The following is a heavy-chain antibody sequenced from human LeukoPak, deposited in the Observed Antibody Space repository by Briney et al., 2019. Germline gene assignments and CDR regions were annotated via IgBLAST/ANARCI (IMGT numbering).Heavy chain of an antibody. D-gene: IGHD3-10*01. CDR2: INSDGSST. J-gene: IGHJ4*02. V-gene: IGHV3-74*01. CDR1: GFTFSSYW. Sequence: GESLRLSCAASGFTFSSYWMHWVRQAPGKGLVWVSRINSDGSSTSYADSVKGRFTISRDNAKNTLYLQMNSLRAEDTAVYYCARSFRSSGSENFDYWGQGTLVTVSS. CDR3: ARSFRSSGSENFDY.